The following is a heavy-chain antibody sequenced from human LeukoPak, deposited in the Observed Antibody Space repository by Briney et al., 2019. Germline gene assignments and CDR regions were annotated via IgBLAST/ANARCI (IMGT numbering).Heavy chain of an antibody. Sequence: VASVKVSCKVSGYTLTELSMHWVRQAPGKGLGWRGGFDPEDDETIYAQKFQGRVTMTEDTSTDTAYMELSSLRSEDTAVYYCARDPDWNYLVYWGQGTLVTVSS. CDR1: GYTLTELS. V-gene: IGHV1-24*01. CDR3: ARDPDWNYLVY. CDR2: FDPEDDET. D-gene: IGHD1-1*01. J-gene: IGHJ4*02.